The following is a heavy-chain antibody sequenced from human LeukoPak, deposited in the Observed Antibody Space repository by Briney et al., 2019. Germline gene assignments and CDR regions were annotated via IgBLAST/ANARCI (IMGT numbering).Heavy chain of an antibody. Sequence: SETLSLTCTVSGGSISSYYWSWIRQPPGKGLEWIGYIYYSGSTNYNPSLKSRVTISVDTSKNQFSLKLSSVTAADTAVYYCARARYFDWLLDFDYWSQGTLVTVSS. D-gene: IGHD3-9*01. CDR1: GGSISSYY. CDR2: IYYSGST. CDR3: ARARYFDWLLDFDY. V-gene: IGHV4-59*01. J-gene: IGHJ4*02.